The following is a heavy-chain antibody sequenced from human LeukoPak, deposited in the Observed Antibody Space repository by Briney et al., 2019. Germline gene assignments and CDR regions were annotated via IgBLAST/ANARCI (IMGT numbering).Heavy chain of an antibody. J-gene: IGHJ4*02. CDR3: ARDERWLQSRPDY. Sequence: GSVKVSCKSSGYTFTSYGISGVRQAPGQGLEWMGWISAYNGNTNYGQKPQGRVTMTTDTSTSTAYMELRSLTSDDTAVYYCARDERWLQSRPDYWGQGTLVTVSS. D-gene: IGHD5-24*01. V-gene: IGHV1-18*01. CDR1: GYTFTSYG. CDR2: ISAYNGNT.